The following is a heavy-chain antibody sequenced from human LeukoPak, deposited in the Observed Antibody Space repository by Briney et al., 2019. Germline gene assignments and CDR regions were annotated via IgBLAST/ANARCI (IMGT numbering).Heavy chain of an antibody. Sequence: PGGSLRLSCAATGITFSRSWMSWVRQAPGKGLEWVAFIKEDGSEKYYVDSVKGRFTIFRDNAENSLYLQMNSLRAEDTAVYYCARDRGGRTGLDDWGQGTLVTVSS. CDR3: ARDRGGRTGLDD. J-gene: IGHJ4*02. CDR2: IKEDGSEK. D-gene: IGHD2-15*01. V-gene: IGHV3-7*04. CDR1: GITFSRSW.